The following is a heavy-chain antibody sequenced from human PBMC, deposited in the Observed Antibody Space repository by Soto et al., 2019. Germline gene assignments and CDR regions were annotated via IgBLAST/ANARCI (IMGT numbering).Heavy chain of an antibody. Sequence: PGVSLRQSCAAAECVDIGCRMNWDRQAPGKGLEWVSSISSSSSYIYYADSVKGRFTISRDNAKNSLYLQMNSLRAEDTAVYYCARDPGYCSSTSCRDYWGQGTLVTVSS. CDR2: ISSSSSYI. CDR1: ECVDIGCR. J-gene: IGHJ4*02. CDR3: ARDPGYCSSTSCRDY. V-gene: IGHV3-21*01. D-gene: IGHD2-2*01.